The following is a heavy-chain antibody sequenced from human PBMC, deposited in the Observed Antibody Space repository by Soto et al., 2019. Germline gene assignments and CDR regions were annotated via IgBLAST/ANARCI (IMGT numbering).Heavy chain of an antibody. CDR2: INHSGST. D-gene: IGHD3-3*01. V-gene: IGHV4-34*01. CDR1: GGSFSGYY. Sequence: PSETLSLTCAVYGGSFSGYYWSWIRQPPGKGLEWIGEINHSGSTNYNPSLKSRVTISVDTSKNQFPLKLSSVTAADTAVYYCARRDDFWSGYYGFDYWGQGTLVTVSS. J-gene: IGHJ4*02. CDR3: ARRDDFWSGYYGFDY.